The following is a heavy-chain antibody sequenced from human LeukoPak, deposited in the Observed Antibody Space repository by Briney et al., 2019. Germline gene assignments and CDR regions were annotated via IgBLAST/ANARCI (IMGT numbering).Heavy chain of an antibody. Sequence: PSETLSLTCTVSGGSISSSSYYWGWIRQPPGKGLEWIGSIYYSGSTYYNPSLKSRVTISVDTSKNQFSLKLSSVTAADTAVYYCARLTGPPIVYFDYWGQGTLVTVSS. J-gene: IGHJ4*02. CDR2: IYYSGST. D-gene: IGHD1-14*01. CDR1: GGSISSSSYY. V-gene: IGHV4-39*01. CDR3: ARLTGPPIVYFDY.